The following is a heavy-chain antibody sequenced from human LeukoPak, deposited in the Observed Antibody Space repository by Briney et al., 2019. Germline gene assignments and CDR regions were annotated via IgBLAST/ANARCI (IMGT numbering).Heavy chain of an antibody. CDR1: GFTFSSYA. Sequence: GSLRLSCAASGFTFSSYAMSWVRQAPGKGLEWVSAISGSGGSTYYADSVKGRFTISRDNSKDTLYLQMNSLRAEDTALYYCAKDLRYFDWLQLNWFDPWGQGTLVTVSS. D-gene: IGHD3-9*01. CDR2: ISGSGGST. CDR3: AKDLRYFDWLQLNWFDP. V-gene: IGHV3-23*01. J-gene: IGHJ5*02.